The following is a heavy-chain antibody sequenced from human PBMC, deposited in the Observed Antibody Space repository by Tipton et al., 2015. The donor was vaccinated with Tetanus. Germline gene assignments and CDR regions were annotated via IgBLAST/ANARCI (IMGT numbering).Heavy chain of an antibody. D-gene: IGHD3-10*01. Sequence: TLSLTCTVSGGSMSTYYWSWIRQPPGKGLEWIGYVYYTGSTDYNPSLKSRVTISVDTSRSQFSLRLTSVTAADTAVYYWATSKLLWFGESLSGFDAWGQGTLVTVSA. CDR1: GGSMSTYY. V-gene: IGHV4-59*01. J-gene: IGHJ5*02. CDR2: VYYTGST. CDR3: ATSKLLWFGESLSGFDA.